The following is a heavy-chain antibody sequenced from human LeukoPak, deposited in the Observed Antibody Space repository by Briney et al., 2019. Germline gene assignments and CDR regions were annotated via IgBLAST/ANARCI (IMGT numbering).Heavy chain of an antibody. CDR2: IYHSGST. Sequence: SETLSLTCTVSGGSIRSYYWSWIRQPPGKGLEWIGYIYHSGSTNYNPSLKSRVTISVDTSKNQFSLKLSSVTAADTAVYYCVRSPPADYFDYWGQGTLVTVSS. CDR1: GGSIRSYY. J-gene: IGHJ4*02. V-gene: IGHV4-59*08. CDR3: VRSPPADYFDY.